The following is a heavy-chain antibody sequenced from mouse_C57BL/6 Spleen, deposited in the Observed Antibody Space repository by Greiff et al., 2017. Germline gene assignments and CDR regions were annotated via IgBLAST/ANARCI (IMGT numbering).Heavy chain of an antibody. CDR1: GYTFTEYT. Sequence: VQLQQSGAELVKPGASVQLSCKASGYTFTEYTIHWVKQRSGQGLEWIGWFYTGSGSIKYNEKFKDKATLAADKSSSTVYMELSRLTSEDASVYFCARHEGASPNWYFDVWGTGTTVTVSS. V-gene: IGHV1-62-2*01. J-gene: IGHJ1*03. CDR2: FYTGSGSI. CDR3: ARHEGASPNWYFDV.